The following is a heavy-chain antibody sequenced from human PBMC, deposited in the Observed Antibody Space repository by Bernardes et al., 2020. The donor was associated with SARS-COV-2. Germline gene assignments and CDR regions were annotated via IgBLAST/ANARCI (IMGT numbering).Heavy chain of an antibody. D-gene: IGHD6-19*01. J-gene: IGHJ3*02. CDR1: GFTFSSYG. V-gene: IGHV3-33*01. CDR3: ARSDRESSGSDAFDI. CDR2: IWYDGSNK. Sequence: GRSLRLSCAASGFTFSSYGMHWVRQAPGKGLEWVAVIWYDGSNKYYADSVKGRFTISRDNSKNTLYLQMNSLRAEDTAVYYCARSDRESSGSDAFDIWGQGTMVTVSS.